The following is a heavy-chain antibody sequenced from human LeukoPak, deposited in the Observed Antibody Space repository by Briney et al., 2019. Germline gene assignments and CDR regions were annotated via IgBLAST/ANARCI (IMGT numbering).Heavy chain of an antibody. CDR1: GFTFSSYS. D-gene: IGHD3-10*01. V-gene: IGHV3-21*01. Sequence: SLXXSCXASGFTFSSYSMNWVRQAPGKGLEWVSSISSSSSYIYYADSVKGRFTISRDNAKNSLYLQMNSLRAEDTAVYYCARDSQNYYGSGGEFDYWGQGTLVTVSS. J-gene: IGHJ4*02. CDR2: ISSSSSYI. CDR3: ARDSQNYYGSGGEFDY.